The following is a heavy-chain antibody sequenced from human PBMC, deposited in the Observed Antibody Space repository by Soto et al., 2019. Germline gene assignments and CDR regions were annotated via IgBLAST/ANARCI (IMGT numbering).Heavy chain of an antibody. J-gene: IGHJ3*02. D-gene: IGHD1-26*01. CDR2: ISAYNGKT. V-gene: IGHV1-18*01. CDR3: ARVLLWEAAPRALDI. CDR1: GYTFTSYG. Sequence: ASVKVSCKASGYTFTSYGITWVRQAPGQGLEWMGWISAYNGKTNYAQRVQGRVTMTTDTSTSTAYMELRRLRSDDTAVYYCARVLLWEAAPRALDIWGQGTMVTVSS.